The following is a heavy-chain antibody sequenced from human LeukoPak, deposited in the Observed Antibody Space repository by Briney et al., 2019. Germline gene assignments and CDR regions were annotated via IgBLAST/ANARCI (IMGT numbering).Heavy chain of an antibody. CDR2: IKQDGSEK. V-gene: IGHV3-7*01. J-gene: IGHJ4*02. CDR3: ARGVPSGVDYFDY. Sequence: GGSLRLSCAASGFTFSSYWMSWVRQAPGKGLEWVANIKQDGSEKYYVDSVKGRFTISRDNAKNSLFLQMSSLRAEDTAVYFCARGVPSGVDYFDYWGQGTLVTVSS. CDR1: GFTFSSYW. D-gene: IGHD6-19*01.